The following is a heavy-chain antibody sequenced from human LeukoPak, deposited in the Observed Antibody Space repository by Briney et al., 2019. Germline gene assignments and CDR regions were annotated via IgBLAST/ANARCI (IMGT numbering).Heavy chain of an antibody. Sequence: GGSLRLSCAASGFAFSSYAMSWVRQPPGKGMEWVSVISRRDDYTYYADSVKGRFTISRDNSKNTLYLQMNTLRAEDTAVYYCANDYRSGSFHDFWGQGTLVTVSS. J-gene: IGHJ4*02. CDR1: GFAFSSYA. CDR2: ISRRDDYT. D-gene: IGHD3-10*01. V-gene: IGHV3-23*01. CDR3: ANDYRSGSFHDF.